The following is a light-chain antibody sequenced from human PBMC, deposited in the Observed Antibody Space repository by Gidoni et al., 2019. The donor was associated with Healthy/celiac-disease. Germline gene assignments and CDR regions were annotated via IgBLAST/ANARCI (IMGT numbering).Light chain of an antibody. CDR1: QSVSSY. Sequence: EIVLTQSPATLSLSQGERATLPCRASQSVSSYLAWYQQKPGQAPSLLMYDASYRATGIPARCSSSGSGKDFTITISSLEPEDFTVYYCQQRSNWKTFGQGTKVEIK. CDR3: QQRSNWKT. CDR2: DAS. V-gene: IGKV3-11*01. J-gene: IGKJ1*01.